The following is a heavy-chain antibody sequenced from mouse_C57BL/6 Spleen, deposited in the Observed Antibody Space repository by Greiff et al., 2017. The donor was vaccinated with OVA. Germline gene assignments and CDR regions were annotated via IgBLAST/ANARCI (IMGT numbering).Heavy chain of an antibody. D-gene: IGHD2-4*01. J-gene: IGHJ3*01. CDR1: GYTFTSYW. CDR3: ARSGYDYDDKFAY. CDR2: INPSNGGT. Sequence: QVHVKQPGTELVKPGASVKLSCKASGYTFTSYWMHWVKQRPGQGLEWIGNINPSNGGTNYNEKFKSKATLTVDKSSSTAYMQLSSLTSEDSAVYYCARSGYDYDDKFAYWGQGTLVTVSA. V-gene: IGHV1-53*01.